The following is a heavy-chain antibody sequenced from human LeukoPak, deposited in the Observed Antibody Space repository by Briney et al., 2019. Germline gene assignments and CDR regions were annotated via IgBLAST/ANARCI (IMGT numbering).Heavy chain of an antibody. CDR2: INPNSGGT. J-gene: IGHJ3*02. V-gene: IGHV1-2*02. D-gene: IGHD1-26*01. Sequence: GASVKVSCKASGYTFTGYYMHWVRQAPGQGLEWMGWINPNSGGTNYAQKFQGRVTMTRDTSISTAYMELRSLRSDDTAVYYCARDGAIVVATDDAFDIWGQGTMVTVSS. CDR1: GYTFTGYY. CDR3: ARDGAIVVATDDAFDI.